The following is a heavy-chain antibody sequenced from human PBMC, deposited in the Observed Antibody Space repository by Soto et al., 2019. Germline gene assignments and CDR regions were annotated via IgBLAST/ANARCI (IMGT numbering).Heavy chain of an antibody. V-gene: IGHV6-1*01. CDR3: ARAKENTGSSGMVV. CDR1: GDSVSSDNAA. CDR2: TYYRSKWYS. Sequence: PSQSLSLTCAISGDSVSSDNAAWNWIRQSPSRGLEWLGRTYYRSKWYSDYSLSVKSRITINPDTSKDQFSLQLNSVTPEDTALFYCARAKENTGSSGMVVWGQGTTVTVSS. D-gene: IGHD3-10*01. J-gene: IGHJ6*02.